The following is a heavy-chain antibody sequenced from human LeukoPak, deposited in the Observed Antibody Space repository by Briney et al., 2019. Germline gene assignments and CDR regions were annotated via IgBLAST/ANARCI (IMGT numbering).Heavy chain of an antibody. V-gene: IGHV3-15*01. D-gene: IGHD5-12*01. CDR2: IKSKTDGGTT. CDR3: TTVRLRCHYYYYGMDV. J-gene: IGHJ6*02. Sequence: GGSLRLSCAASGFTFSNALMGWVRQAPGKGLEWVGRIKSKTDGGTTDYTTPCKRRYTISSDDPKNTLYLQMTSLKTPDTAVYYSTTVRLRCHYYYYGMDVWGQGTTVTVSS. CDR1: GFTFSNAL.